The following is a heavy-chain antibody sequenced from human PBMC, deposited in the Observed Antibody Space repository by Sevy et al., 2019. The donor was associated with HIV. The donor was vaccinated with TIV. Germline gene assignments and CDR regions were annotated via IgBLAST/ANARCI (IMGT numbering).Heavy chain of an antibody. CDR3: ALLAYGDYVGYFEP. J-gene: IGHJ5*02. D-gene: IGHD4-17*01. Sequence: SETLSLTCTVSGGSLNSGSYYWSWIRQPPGKGLEWIGYISYSGSSNYNYSLKSRVTISVHTSNNQFSLKLSSVTAADTAIYYCALLAYGDYVGYFEPWGQGTLVTVSS. V-gene: IGHV4-61*01. CDR2: ISYSGSS. CDR1: GGSLNSGSYY.